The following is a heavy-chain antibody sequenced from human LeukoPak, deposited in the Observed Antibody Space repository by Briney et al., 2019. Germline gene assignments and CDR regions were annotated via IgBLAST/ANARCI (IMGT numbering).Heavy chain of an antibody. Sequence: PSETLSLTCTVSGASISSGSYYWTWIRQLAGKGLEWIGRINISGSTSYNPSLKSRLTISVDKSNNQFSLKLSSVTAADTAIYYCAREPRGIPYVWFDSWGQGTLVTVSS. CDR2: INISGST. CDR1: GASISSGSYY. V-gene: IGHV4-61*02. D-gene: IGHD2-21*01. CDR3: AREPRGIPYVWFDS. J-gene: IGHJ5*01.